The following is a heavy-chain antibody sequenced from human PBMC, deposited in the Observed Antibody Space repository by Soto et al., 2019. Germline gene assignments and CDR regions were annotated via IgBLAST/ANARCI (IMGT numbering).Heavy chain of an antibody. CDR1: GYSFTSYW. D-gene: IGHD3-22*01. CDR2: IYPGDSDT. CDR3: ARDRGLTYYYDSSGYYFDY. Sequence: GESLKISCKGSGYSFTSYWIGWVRQMPGKGLEWMGIIYPGDSDTRYSPSFQGQVTISADKSISTAYLQMNSLRAEDTAVYYCARDRGLTYYYDSSGYYFDYWGQGTLVTVSS. V-gene: IGHV5-51*01. J-gene: IGHJ4*02.